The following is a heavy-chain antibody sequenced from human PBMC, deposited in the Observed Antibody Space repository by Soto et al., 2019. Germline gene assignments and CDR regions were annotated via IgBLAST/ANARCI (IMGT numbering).Heavy chain of an antibody. CDR3: ARAPSGAMVRGVITYYGMDV. CDR2: ISSSGSTI. D-gene: IGHD3-10*01. CDR1: GFTFSSYE. V-gene: IGHV3-48*03. J-gene: IGHJ6*02. Sequence: GVSLRLSCAASGFTFSSYEMNWVRQAPGKGLEWVSYISSSGSTIYYADSVKGRFTISRDNAKNSLYLQMNSLRAEDTAVYYCARAPSGAMVRGVITYYGMDVWGQGTTVTVSS.